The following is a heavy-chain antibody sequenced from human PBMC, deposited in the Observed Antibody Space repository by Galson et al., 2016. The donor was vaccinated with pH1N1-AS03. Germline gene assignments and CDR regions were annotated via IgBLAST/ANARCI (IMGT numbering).Heavy chain of an antibody. Sequence: ETLSLTCAVSGGSMTSPDWWTWVRQPPGKGLEWIGEVHYSGTTSYNPSLNSRVTMSIDKSNNQISLNLGSVTAADTAVYFCASAGYHTPGYHYWGQGALVTVSS. J-gene: IGHJ4*02. CDR1: GGSMTSPDW. CDR2: VHYSGTT. D-gene: IGHD3-16*02. CDR3: ASAGYHTPGYHY. V-gene: IGHV4-4*01.